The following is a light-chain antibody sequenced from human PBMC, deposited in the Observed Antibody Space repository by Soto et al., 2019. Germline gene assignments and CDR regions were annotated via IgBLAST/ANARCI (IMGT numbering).Light chain of an antibody. Sequence: DIQLTQSPSSLSASVGDRVTITCRASQGISNYVAWYQQRPGKAPKLLIYAASTLHSGVPSRFSGSESGTDFTLTISGLQPEDVATYYCQKYDSAPLFTFGPGTKVEIK. V-gene: IGKV1-27*01. CDR3: QKYDSAPLFT. J-gene: IGKJ3*01. CDR1: QGISNY. CDR2: AAS.